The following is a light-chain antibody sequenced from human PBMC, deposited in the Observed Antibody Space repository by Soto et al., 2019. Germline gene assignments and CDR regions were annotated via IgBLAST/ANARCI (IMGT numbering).Light chain of an antibody. J-gene: IGLJ3*02. V-gene: IGLV1-47*02. Sequence: QSVLTQPPSASGTPGQRVTISCSGSSSNIGSNYVYWYQQLPGTAPKLLIYSNNQRPSGVPDRFSGSKSGTSASLAISGLRSEDEADYYCAAWADSLSGWVYGGGTKVTVL. CDR1: SSNIGSNY. CDR2: SNN. CDR3: AAWADSLSGWV.